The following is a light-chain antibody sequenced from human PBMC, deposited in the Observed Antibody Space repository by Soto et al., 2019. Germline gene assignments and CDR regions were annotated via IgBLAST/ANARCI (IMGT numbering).Light chain of an antibody. V-gene: IGKV1-5*03. Sequence: DIQMTQSPSTLSASVGDRVTITCRASQSISTWLAWYQQKPGTAPKLLIYKASSLEGGVPSRFSGSGSGTEFNITISSLQPDDFATYYGQQYNSYPLTFGGGTTVDIK. CDR2: KAS. CDR1: QSISTW. J-gene: IGKJ4*01. CDR3: QQYNSYPLT.